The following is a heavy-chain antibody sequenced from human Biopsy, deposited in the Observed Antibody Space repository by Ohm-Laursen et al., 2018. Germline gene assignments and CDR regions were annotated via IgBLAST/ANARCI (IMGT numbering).Heavy chain of an antibody. V-gene: IGHV3-11*01. CDR3: GRSYGIVAAPVHL. D-gene: IGHD2-21*01. CDR1: GFTFSDYQ. CDR2: IGSGGSTI. J-gene: IGHJ4*01. Sequence: GSLRLSYTASGFTFSDYQMSWIRQTPGKGLEWVSHIGSGGSTIFHADSVKGRFTISRDDAKGSLYLQMTNLRAEDTAVYYCGRSYGIVAAPVHLWGQGTLVTVSS.